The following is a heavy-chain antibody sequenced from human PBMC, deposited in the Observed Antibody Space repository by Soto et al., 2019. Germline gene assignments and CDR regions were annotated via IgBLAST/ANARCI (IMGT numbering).Heavy chain of an antibody. V-gene: IGHV1-18*01. Sequence: QVQLVQSGAEVKKPGASVTVSCKASGYTFTSYGISWVRQAPGQGLEWMGWISAYNGNTNYAQKLQGRVTMTTDTSTSTAYMELRSLRSDDTAVYYCARDRSSGWSLAYYYYGMDVWGQGTTVTVSS. J-gene: IGHJ6*02. D-gene: IGHD6-19*01. CDR1: GYTFTSYG. CDR2: ISAYNGNT. CDR3: ARDRSSGWSLAYYYYGMDV.